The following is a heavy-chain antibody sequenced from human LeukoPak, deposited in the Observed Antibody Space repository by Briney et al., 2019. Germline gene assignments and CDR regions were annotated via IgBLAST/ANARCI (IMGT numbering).Heavy chain of an antibody. V-gene: IGHV4-34*01. Sequence: SETLSLTCAVYGGSFSGYYWSWIRQPPGKGLEWIGEINHSGSTNYNPSLKSRVTISVDTSKNQFSLKLSSVTAADTAVYYCARVGRLGETNWGQGTLVTVSS. J-gene: IGHJ4*02. CDR1: GGSFSGYY. CDR2: INHSGST. CDR3: ARVGRLGETN. D-gene: IGHD3-16*01.